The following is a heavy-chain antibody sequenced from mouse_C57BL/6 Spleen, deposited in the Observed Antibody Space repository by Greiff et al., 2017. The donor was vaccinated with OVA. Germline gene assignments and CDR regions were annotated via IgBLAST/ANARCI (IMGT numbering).Heavy chain of an antibody. CDR2: IYPGGGYT. V-gene: IGHV1-63*01. CDR3: ARGHYYGSRKHYFDY. J-gene: IGHJ2*01. CDR1: GYTFTNYW. Sequence: VQLQQSGAELVRPGTSVKMSCKASGYTFTNYWIGWAKQRPGHGLEWIGDIYPGGGYTNYNEKFKGKATLTADKSSSTAYMQFSSLTSENSAIYYCARGHYYGSRKHYFDYWGQGTTLTVSS. D-gene: IGHD1-1*01.